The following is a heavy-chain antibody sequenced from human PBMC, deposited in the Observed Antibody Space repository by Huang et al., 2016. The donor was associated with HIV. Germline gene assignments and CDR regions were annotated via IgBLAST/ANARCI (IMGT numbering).Heavy chain of an antibody. Sequence: QVHLRESGPGLVKPSETLSLSCSVSGDSMNSSYWNWVRQPPGKGLEWIGDGYVKENTKYNPSFRSRVTISVDTSKKQFYLKLNSVTAGDTAVYYCARRGVAAKHFDFWGQGIVVTVSS. CDR3: ARRGVAAKHFDF. J-gene: IGHJ4*02. D-gene: IGHD3-10*01. CDR1: GDSMNSSY. V-gene: IGHV4-59*13. CDR2: GYVKENT.